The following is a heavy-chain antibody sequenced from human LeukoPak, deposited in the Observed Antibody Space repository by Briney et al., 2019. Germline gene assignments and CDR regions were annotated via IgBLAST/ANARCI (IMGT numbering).Heavy chain of an antibody. Sequence: SETLSLTCTVSGGSISSYYWNWIRQPPGKGLEWIAYMYYSGNINYNPSLKSRVTISVDTSKNQFSLKVSSVTAADTAVYYCARLGYGLKPGAFDIWGQGTMVTVSS. CDR1: GGSISSYY. J-gene: IGHJ3*02. CDR3: ARLGYGLKPGAFDI. V-gene: IGHV4-59*08. CDR2: MYYSGNI. D-gene: IGHD2-15*01.